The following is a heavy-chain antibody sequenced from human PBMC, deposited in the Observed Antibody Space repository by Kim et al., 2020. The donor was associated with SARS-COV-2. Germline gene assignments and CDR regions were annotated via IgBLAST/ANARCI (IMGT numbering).Heavy chain of an antibody. Sequence: GGSLRLSCAASGFTFSSYGMHWVRQAPGKGLEWVAVISYDGSNKYYADSVKGRFTISRDNSKNTLYLQMNSLRAEDTAVYYCAKERADYDILTGYLNPQSYYYDYGMDVWGQGTTVTVSS. CDR2: ISYDGSNK. J-gene: IGHJ6*02. V-gene: IGHV3-30*18. CDR1: GFTFSSYG. D-gene: IGHD3-9*01. CDR3: AKERADYDILTGYLNPQSYYYDYGMDV.